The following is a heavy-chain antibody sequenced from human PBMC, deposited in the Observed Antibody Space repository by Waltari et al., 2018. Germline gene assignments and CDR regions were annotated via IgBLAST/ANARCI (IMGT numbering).Heavy chain of an antibody. CDR2: IKQDGSEK. D-gene: IGHD4-17*01. CDR3: ARGYGDR. Sequence: EVQLVESGGGLVQPGGSLRLSCAASGLTFSNFWMTWVRQAPGKGLEWVANIKQDGSEKYYVDSVKGRFTISRDNAKNSLYLQMNSLRAEDTAVYYCARGYGDRWGQGTLVTVSS. V-gene: IGHV3-7*01. J-gene: IGHJ5*02. CDR1: GLTFSNFW.